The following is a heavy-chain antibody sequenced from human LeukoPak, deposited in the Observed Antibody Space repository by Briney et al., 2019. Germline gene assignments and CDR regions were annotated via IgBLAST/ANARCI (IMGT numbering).Heavy chain of an antibody. J-gene: IGHJ6*02. CDR3: ARVYYYYGMDV. V-gene: IGHV3-48*03. Sequence: GGSLRLPCAASGFTFSSYEMNWVRQAPGKGLEWVSYISSSGSTIYYADSVKGRFTISGDNAKNSLYLQMNSLRAEDTAVYYCARVYYYYGMDVWGQGTTVTVSS. CDR2: ISSSGSTI. CDR1: GFTFSSYE.